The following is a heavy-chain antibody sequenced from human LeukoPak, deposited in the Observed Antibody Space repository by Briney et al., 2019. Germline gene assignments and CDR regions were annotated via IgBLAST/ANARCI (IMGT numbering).Heavy chain of an antibody. CDR3: ARTSIIATPYYFDY. CDR1: GGSTSSYY. Sequence: SETLSLTCTVSGGSTSSYYWSWIRQPPGKGLEWIGYIYYSGSTNYNPSLKSRVTISVDTSKNQFSLKLSSVTAADTAVYYCARTSIIATPYYFDYWGQGTLVTVSS. J-gene: IGHJ4*02. CDR2: IYYSGST. D-gene: IGHD1-26*01. V-gene: IGHV4-59*01.